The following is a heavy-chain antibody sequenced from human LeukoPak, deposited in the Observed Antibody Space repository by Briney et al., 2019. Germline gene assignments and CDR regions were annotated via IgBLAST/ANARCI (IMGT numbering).Heavy chain of an antibody. V-gene: IGHV5-51*01. J-gene: IGHJ6*02. CDR3: ARSGTTGDYYYGMDV. Sequence: GESLKISFKGSGYRFTSYWIGWVRPMPGKGLEWMGIIYPGDSDTRYSPSFQGQVTISADKSISTAYLQWSSLKASDTAMYYCARSGTTGDYYYGMDVWGQGTTVTVSS. D-gene: IGHD1-14*01. CDR2: IYPGDSDT. CDR1: GYRFTSYW.